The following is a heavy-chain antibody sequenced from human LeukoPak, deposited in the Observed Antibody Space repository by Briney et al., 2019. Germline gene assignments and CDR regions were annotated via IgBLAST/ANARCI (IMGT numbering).Heavy chain of an antibody. V-gene: IGHV4-39*01. CDR2: IYYSGST. Sequence: SETLSLTCTVSGGSISSSSYYWGWIRQPPGKGLEWIGSIYYSGSTYYNPSLKSRVTISVDTSKNQFSLKLSPVTAADTAVYYCARHGERMATIRQYYFDYWGQGTLVTVSS. J-gene: IGHJ4*02. CDR1: GGSISSSSYY. D-gene: IGHD5-24*01. CDR3: ARHGERMATIRQYYFDY.